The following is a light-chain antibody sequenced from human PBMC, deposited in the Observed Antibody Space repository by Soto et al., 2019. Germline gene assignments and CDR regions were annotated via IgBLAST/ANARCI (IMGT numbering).Light chain of an antibody. CDR1: QGITTY. V-gene: IGKV1-9*01. Sequence: IQVTQSPSSLSASVGDRVTITCRASQGITTYLAWYQQKPGKAPKLLIYAASALQTGVSSRFSGSGYGTDFALTISNPQPEDFATYFCQQLYSYPLTFGGGTTVEF. CDR3: QQLYSYPLT. J-gene: IGKJ4*01. CDR2: AAS.